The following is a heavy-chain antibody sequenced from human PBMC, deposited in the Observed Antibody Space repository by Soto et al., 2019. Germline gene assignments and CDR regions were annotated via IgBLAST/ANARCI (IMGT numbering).Heavy chain of an antibody. CDR2: INPNSGGT. J-gene: IGHJ6*02. CDR1: GYTFTGYY. Sequence: ASVEVTCKASGYTFTGYYIHWVRQALGQGLEWMAWINPNSGGTKFAQKFQDRISVTRDTSINTAYMDLISLTSDDTAVYYCARGFYGSDYYGMDVWGQGTTVTVSS. D-gene: IGHD3-10*01. V-gene: IGHV1-2*02. CDR3: ARGFYGSDYYGMDV.